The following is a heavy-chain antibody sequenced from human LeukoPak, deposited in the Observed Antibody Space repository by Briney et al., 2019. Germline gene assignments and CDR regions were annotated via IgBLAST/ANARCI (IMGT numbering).Heavy chain of an antibody. Sequence: SVKVSCKASGGTFSSYAISWVRQAPEQGLEWMGGIIPIFGTANYAQKFQGRVTITTDESTSTAYMELSSLRSEDTAVYYCARGEVPAAINTFDYWGQGTLVTVSS. J-gene: IGHJ4*02. CDR3: ARGEVPAAINTFDY. CDR1: GGTFSSYA. D-gene: IGHD2-2*01. CDR2: IIPIFGTA. V-gene: IGHV1-69*05.